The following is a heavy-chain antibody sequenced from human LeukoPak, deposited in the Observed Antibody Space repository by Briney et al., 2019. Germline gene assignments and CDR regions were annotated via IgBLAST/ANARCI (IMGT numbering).Heavy chain of an antibody. J-gene: IGHJ4*02. D-gene: IGHD3-9*01. CDR1: GGTFSSYA. CDR2: IIPILGIA. CDR3: ARGDILTGYYYDY. V-gene: IGHV1-69*04. Sequence: SVKVSCKASGGTFSSYAISWVRQAPGQGLEWMGRIIPILGIANYAQKFQGRVTITADKSTSTAYMELSSLRSEDTAVYYCARGDILTGYYYDYWGQGTLDTVSS.